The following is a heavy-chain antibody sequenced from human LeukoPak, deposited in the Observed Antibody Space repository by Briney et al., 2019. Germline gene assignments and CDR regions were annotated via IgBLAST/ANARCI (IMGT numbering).Heavy chain of an antibody. CDR2: IYHSGST. CDR3: ARTLGAFDI. V-gene: IGHV4-38-2*02. CDR1: GYSISSGYY. J-gene: IGHJ3*02. D-gene: IGHD7-27*01. Sequence: SETLSLTCTVSGYSISSGYYWGWIRQPPGKGLEWIGSIYHSGSTYYNPSLKSRVTISVDTSKNQFSLKLSSVTAADTAVYYCARTLGAFDIWGQGTMVTVSS.